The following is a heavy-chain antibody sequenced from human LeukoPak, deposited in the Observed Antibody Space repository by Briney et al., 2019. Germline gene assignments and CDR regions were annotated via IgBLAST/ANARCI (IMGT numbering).Heavy chain of an antibody. J-gene: IGHJ4*02. V-gene: IGHV4-39*02. D-gene: IGHD3-3*01. Sequence: SETLSLTCSVSGGSISTTSYYWAWIRQPPGKGLEWIATIHYDVTSHYNPSLESRVTISVDTSKIHFSLLLRSVTATDTALYYCARVYDFWSGNHGAYFDYWGQGTLVSVSS. CDR1: GGSISTTSYY. CDR2: IHYDVTS. CDR3: ARVYDFWSGNHGAYFDY.